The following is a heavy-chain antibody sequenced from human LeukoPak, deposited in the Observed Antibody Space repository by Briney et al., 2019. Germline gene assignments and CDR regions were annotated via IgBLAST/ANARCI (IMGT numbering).Heavy chain of an antibody. CDR2: INHSGST. CDR1: GGSFSGYY. J-gene: IGHJ6*02. D-gene: IGHD5-24*01. Sequence: SETLSLTCAVYGGSFSGYYWSWIRQPPGKGLGWIGEINHSGSTNYNPSLKSRVTISVDTSKNQFSLKLSSVTAADTAVYYCARSWLEMATTSLAPMDVWGQGTTVTVSS. CDR3: ARSWLEMATTSLAPMDV. V-gene: IGHV4-34*01.